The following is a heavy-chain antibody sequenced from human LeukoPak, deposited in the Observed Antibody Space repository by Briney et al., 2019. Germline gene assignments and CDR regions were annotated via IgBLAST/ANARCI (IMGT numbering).Heavy chain of an antibody. CDR3: ARWVDYGFDY. CDR2: IVGSGGVT. V-gene: IGHV3-23*01. Sequence: GGSLRLSCTASGFTFSSSAMSWVRQAPGKGLEWVSAIVGSGGVTYYADSVKGRFTISRDNSKNTLSLQMNSLRAEDTAVYYCARWVDYGFDYWGQGTLVTVSS. J-gene: IGHJ4*02. CDR1: GFTFSSSA. D-gene: IGHD4/OR15-4a*01.